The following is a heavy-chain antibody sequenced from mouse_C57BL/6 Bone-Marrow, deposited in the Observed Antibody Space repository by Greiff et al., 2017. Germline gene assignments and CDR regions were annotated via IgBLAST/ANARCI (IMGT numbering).Heavy chain of an antibody. Sequence: VKLQESGPGLVQPSQSLSITCTVSGFSFTSYGVHWFRQSPGKGLEWLGVIWRGGSTDYNAAFMSRLSITKDNSKSQVFFKMNSLQADDTAIYYCAKNLLLRHDYAMDYWGQGTSVTVSS. CDR1: GFSFTSYG. CDR2: IWRGGST. J-gene: IGHJ4*01. V-gene: IGHV2-5*01. CDR3: AKNLLLRHDYAMDY. D-gene: IGHD1-1*01.